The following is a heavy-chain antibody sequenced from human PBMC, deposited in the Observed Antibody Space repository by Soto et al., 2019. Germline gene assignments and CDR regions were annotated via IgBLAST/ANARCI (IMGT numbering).Heavy chain of an antibody. CDR3: AKDRDDSSGLRLFDY. CDR1: GFTFSSYA. Sequence: HPGGSLRLSCAASGFTFSSYAMSWVRQAPGKGLEWVSAISGSGGSTYYADSVKGRFTISRDNSKNTLYLQMNSLRAEDTAVYYCAKDRDDSSGLRLFDYWGQGTLVTVSS. J-gene: IGHJ4*02. D-gene: IGHD3-22*01. V-gene: IGHV3-23*01. CDR2: ISGSGGST.